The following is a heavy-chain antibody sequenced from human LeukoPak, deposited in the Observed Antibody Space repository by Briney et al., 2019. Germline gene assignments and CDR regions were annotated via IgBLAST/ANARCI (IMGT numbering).Heavy chain of an antibody. Sequence: ASVKVSCKTSGYTFTGYYMHWVRQAPGQGLEWMGWINPNSGGTNYAQKFQGRVTMTRDTSISTACMELSRLRSDDTAVYYCARSSYYDFWSGYYPFDYWGQGTLVTVSS. CDR3: ARSSYYDFWSGYYPFDY. D-gene: IGHD3-3*01. CDR2: INPNSGGT. J-gene: IGHJ4*02. CDR1: GYTFTGYY. V-gene: IGHV1-2*02.